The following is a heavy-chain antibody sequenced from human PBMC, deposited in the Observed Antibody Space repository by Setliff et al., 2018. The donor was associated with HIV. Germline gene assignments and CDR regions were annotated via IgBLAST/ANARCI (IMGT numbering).Heavy chain of an antibody. D-gene: IGHD6-13*01. CDR3: ARRLYSSSWTPNWFDP. CDR1: GGSVDNNKYY. CDR2: IYHTGRT. Sequence: SETLSLTCSVSGGSVDNNKYYWTWIRQPPGKGLEWTGSIYHTGRTYYNRSLKSRVTISVDTSKNQFSLKLSSVTAADTAVYYCARRLYSSSWTPNWFDPWGQGTLVTVSS. J-gene: IGHJ5*02. V-gene: IGHV4-39*01.